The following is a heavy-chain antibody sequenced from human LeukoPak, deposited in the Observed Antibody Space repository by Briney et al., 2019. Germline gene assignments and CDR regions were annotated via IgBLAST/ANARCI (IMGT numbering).Heavy chain of an antibody. CDR2: MYTSGST. J-gene: IGHJ3*02. D-gene: IGHD6-13*01. CDR1: GGSISSGNYY. CDR3: ASLWGYSSSWYRLWAFDI. V-gene: IGHV4-61*09. Sequence: SETLSLTCTVSGGSISSGNYYWSWIRQPAGKGLGLIGHMYTSGSTNYNPALKSRVTISVDTYKNLFSLKLSAVTAADTAVYSCASLWGYSSSWYRLWAFDIWGQGTMVTVSS.